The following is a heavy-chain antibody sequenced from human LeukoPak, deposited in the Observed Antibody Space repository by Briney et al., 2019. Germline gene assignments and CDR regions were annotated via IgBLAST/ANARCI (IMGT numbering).Heavy chain of an antibody. V-gene: IGHV3-7*01. D-gene: IGHD3-22*01. CDR3: AKDFYYDSSGYYPSNG. CDR2: IKQDGSEK. CDR1: GFTFSSYW. J-gene: IGHJ4*02. Sequence: GGSLRLSCAASGFTFSSYWMSWVRQAPGKGLEWVANIKQDGSEKYYVDSVKGRFTISRDNAKNSLYLQMNSLRAEDTAVYYCAKDFYYDSSGYYPSNGWGQGTLVTVSS.